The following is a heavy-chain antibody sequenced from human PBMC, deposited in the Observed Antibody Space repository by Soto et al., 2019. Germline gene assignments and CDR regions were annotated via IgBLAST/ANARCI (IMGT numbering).Heavy chain of an antibody. CDR1: GGTFSGYV. CDR3: ATHGLGVSSPPYFDN. V-gene: IGHV1-69*01. J-gene: IGHJ4*02. CDR2: FVPLFGTT. D-gene: IGHD3-16*01. Sequence: QLVQSGSEVKKPGSSVKVSCQASGGTFSGYVVTWVRQAPGQGREWIGEFVPLFGTTNYAQRFSGRITITAEESTSTAYMELRTLRSDDTAVYYWATHGLGVSSPPYFDNWGQGTLVTVSS.